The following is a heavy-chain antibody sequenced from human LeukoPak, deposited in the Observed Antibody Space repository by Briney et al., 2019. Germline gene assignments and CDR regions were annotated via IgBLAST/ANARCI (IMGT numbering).Heavy chain of an antibody. CDR2: IIPILGIA. CDR1: GGTFSSYA. J-gene: IGHJ3*02. D-gene: IGHD1-1*01. Sequence: SVKVSCKASGGTFSSYAISWVRQAPGQGLEWMGRIIPILGIANYAQKFQGRVTITADKSTSTAYMELSSLRSEDTAVYYCARGTKGVTTFDIWGQGTMVTVSS. CDR3: ARGTKGVTTFDI. V-gene: IGHV1-69*04.